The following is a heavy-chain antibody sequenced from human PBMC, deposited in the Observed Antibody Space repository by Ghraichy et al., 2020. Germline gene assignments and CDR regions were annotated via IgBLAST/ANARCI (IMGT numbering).Heavy chain of an antibody. V-gene: IGHV3-23*01. J-gene: IGHJ4*02. CDR1: QFSFTSFA. D-gene: IGHD3-22*01. Sequence: GGSLRLSCAASQFSFTSFALSSVLQAPVKGLQTASSQSGGGRSTYYADSLTGRFTISRDNSQNNLYLQLSNLGAEDTAVYYCADLRNHYDSSGYYVTHMDFADWGQGTQVTVSS. CDR3: ADLRNHYDSSGYYVTHMDFAD. CDR2: QSGGGRST.